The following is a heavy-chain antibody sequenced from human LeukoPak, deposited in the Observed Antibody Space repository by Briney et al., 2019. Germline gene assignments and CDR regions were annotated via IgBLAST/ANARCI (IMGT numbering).Heavy chain of an antibody. Sequence: PGGSPRLSCAASGFIFSTYGIHWVRQAPGKGLEWVAVISNDGSNKYYADSVKGRFTISRDNSKNTLYLQMNSLRAEDTAVYYCAKGLSGGGQRGYSDYWGQGTLVTVSS. CDR1: GFIFSTYG. D-gene: IGHD4-23*01. V-gene: IGHV3-30*18. CDR2: ISNDGSNK. CDR3: AKGLSGGGQRGYSDY. J-gene: IGHJ4*02.